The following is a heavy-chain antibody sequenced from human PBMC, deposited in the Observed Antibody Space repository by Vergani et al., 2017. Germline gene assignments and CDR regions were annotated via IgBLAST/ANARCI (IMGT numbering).Heavy chain of an antibody. J-gene: IGHJ3*02. CDR2: IYYSGST. CDR3: ARGVLRFFDWLTWGAFDI. Sequence: QVQLQESGPGLVKPSETLSLTCTVSGGSISSYYWSWIRQPSGKGLEWIGYIYYSGSTNYNPSLKSRVTISVDTSKNQFSLKLGSVTAADTAVYYCARGVLRFFDWLTWGAFDIWGEGTMVTVSS. CDR1: GGSISSYY. D-gene: IGHD3-9*01. V-gene: IGHV4-59*01.